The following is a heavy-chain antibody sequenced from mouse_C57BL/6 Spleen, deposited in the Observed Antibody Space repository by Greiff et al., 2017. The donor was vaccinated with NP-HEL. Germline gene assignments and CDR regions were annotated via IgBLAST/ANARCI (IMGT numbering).Heavy chain of an antibody. V-gene: IGHV1-55*01. CDR1: GYTFTSYW. J-gene: IGHJ2*01. CDR2: IYPGSGST. D-gene: IGHD2-1*01. Sequence: QVQLQQPGAELVKPGASVKMSCKASGYTFTSYWITWVKQRPAQGLEWIGDIYPGSGSTNYNEKFKSKATLTVDTSSSTAYMQLSSLTSEDSAVYYCARAAYGNFYFDYWGQGTTLTVSS. CDR3: ARAAYGNFYFDY.